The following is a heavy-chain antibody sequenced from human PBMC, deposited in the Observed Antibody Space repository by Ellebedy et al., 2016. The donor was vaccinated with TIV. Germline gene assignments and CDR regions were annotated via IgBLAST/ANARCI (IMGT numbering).Heavy chain of an antibody. J-gene: IGHJ4*02. CDR2: IKEDGTEA. Sequence: PGGSLRLSCAASGFTFSNYWMTRVRQAPGKGLEWVGNIKEDGTEANYVDSVKGRFTISRDNAKNSLYLQMNSLRAEDTAVYYCARDGSDSPYWGQGTLVTVSS. V-gene: IGHV3-7*03. CDR1: GFTFSNYW. D-gene: IGHD1-26*01. CDR3: ARDGSDSPY.